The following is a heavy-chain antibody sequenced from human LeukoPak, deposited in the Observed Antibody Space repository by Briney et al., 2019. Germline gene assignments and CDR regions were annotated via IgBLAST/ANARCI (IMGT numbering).Heavy chain of an antibody. V-gene: IGHV1-46*01. D-gene: IGHD6-13*01. Sequence: ASVKVSCKASGYTFTSYYMHWVRQAPGQGLEWMGIINPSGGGTSYAQKFQGRVTMTRDTSTSTVYMELSSLRSEDTAVYYCARGPYSSSWYEVYYYYGMDVLGQGTTVTVSS. CDR3: ARGPYSSSWYEVYYYYGMDV. J-gene: IGHJ6*02. CDR2: INPSGGGT. CDR1: GYTFTSYY.